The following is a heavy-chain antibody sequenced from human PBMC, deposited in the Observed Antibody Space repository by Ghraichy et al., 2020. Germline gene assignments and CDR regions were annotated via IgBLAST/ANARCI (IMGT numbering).Heavy chain of an antibody. CDR3: AKDAYSYGVEVPYYFDY. D-gene: IGHD5-18*01. Sequence: GESLNISCAASGFTFSSYAMSWVRQAPGKGLEWVSAISGSGGSTYYADSVKGRFTISRDNSKNTLYLQMNSLGAEDTAVYYCAKDAYSYGVEVPYYFDYWGQGTLVTVSS. CDR2: ISGSGGST. J-gene: IGHJ4*02. CDR1: GFTFSSYA. V-gene: IGHV3-23*01.